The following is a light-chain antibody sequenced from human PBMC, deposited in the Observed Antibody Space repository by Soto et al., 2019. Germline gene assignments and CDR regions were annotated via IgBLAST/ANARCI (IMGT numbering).Light chain of an antibody. CDR2: AAS. Sequence: DIQMTQSPSSLSASVGDRITITCRASHNIGKYLNWYQQKPGKSPKVLIFAASILQSGVPSRFSGSGSGTDFTLTISSLQPEDFATYLCQQSFSIPKTFAQGTKVDIK. CDR3: QQSFSIPKT. J-gene: IGKJ1*01. V-gene: IGKV1-39*01. CDR1: HNIGKY.